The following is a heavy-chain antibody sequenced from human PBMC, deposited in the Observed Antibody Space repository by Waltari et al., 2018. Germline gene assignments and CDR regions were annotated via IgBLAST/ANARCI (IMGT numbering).Heavy chain of an antibody. CDR3: ARESSSFSNYISYGMDV. V-gene: IGHV3-7*01. CDR1: GFSFSSYW. CDR2: RKEDGSWQ. J-gene: IGHJ6*02. Sequence: EVQLVESGGGLVQPGGSLRLSCAASGFSFSSYWMTWVRQTPGKGLEWVANRKEDGSWQNYVDAVKGRFTISRDNANNSLHLQMHSLRAEDTAVYSCARESSSFSNYISYGMDVWGQGTTVTVAS. D-gene: IGHD4-4*01.